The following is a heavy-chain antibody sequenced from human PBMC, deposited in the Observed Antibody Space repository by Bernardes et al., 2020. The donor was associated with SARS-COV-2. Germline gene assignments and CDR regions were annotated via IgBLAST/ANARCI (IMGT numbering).Heavy chain of an antibody. D-gene: IGHD3-3*01. CDR3: AKRGDFWGDSYNFDF. V-gene: IGHV3-23*01. Sequence: GGSLRLSCAASGVTFSKYARSWVRKAPGKGLEGVSSISVSGGSTYYADSVKGRFTTSRDNSQKTVNLQMYGLRAEDTAVYYCAKRGDFWGDSYNFDFWGQGTLVSVSS. CDR2: ISVSGGST. J-gene: IGHJ4*02. CDR1: GVTFSKYA.